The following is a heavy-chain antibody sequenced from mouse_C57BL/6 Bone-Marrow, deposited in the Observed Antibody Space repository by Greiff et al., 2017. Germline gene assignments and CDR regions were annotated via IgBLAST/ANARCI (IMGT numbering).Heavy chain of an antibody. J-gene: IGHJ4*01. CDR3: ARGVNWEDYAMDY. V-gene: IGHV5-16*01. CDR1: GFTFSDYY. CDR2: INYDGSST. D-gene: IGHD4-1*01. Sequence: DVKLVESEGGLVQPGSSMKLSCTASGFTFSDYYMAWVRPVPEKGLEWVANINYDGSSTYYLDSLKSRFIISRDNAKNILYLQMSSLKSEDTATYYCARGVNWEDYAMDYWGQGTSVTVSS.